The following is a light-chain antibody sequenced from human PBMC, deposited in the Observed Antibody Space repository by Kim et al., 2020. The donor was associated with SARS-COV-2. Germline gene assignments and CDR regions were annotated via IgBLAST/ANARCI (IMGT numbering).Light chain of an antibody. J-gene: IGLJ3*02. V-gene: IGLV6-57*01. CDR2: EDN. CDR1: SGSVASSF. Sequence: NFMLTQPHSVSESPGETVTISCTRSSGSVASSFVQWYQQRPGSSPTTVIYEDNQRPSGVPDRFSGSIDTSSNSASLTISGLKTEDEADYYCQSYDDNTEGVFGGGTKVTVL. CDR3: QSYDDNTEGV.